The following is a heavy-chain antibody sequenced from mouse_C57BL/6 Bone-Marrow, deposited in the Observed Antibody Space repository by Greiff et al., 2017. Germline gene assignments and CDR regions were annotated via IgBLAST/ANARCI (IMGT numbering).Heavy chain of an antibody. CDR2: IFPGDGAT. CDR1: GYAFSSYW. V-gene: IGHV1-80*01. Sequence: QVPLKQSGAELVKPGASVKISCKASGYAFSSYWMNWVKQRPGKGLEWIGQIFPGDGATTYNGKFKGKATLTADKSSRTAYMQRSSLTSEDSAVYFSARGAYWGQVTLVTVSA. CDR3: ARGAY. J-gene: IGHJ3*01.